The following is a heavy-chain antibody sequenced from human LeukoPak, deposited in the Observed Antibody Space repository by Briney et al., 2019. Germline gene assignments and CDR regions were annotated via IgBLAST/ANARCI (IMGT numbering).Heavy chain of an antibody. CDR2: ISSSSTTI. D-gene: IGHD1-26*01. J-gene: IGHJ4*02. Sequence: GGSLRLSCAASGFTFSSYSMNWVRQAPGKGLEWVSYISSSSTTIYYADSVKGRFTISRENAKNSLYLQMNSLRAEDTAVYYCASKYSGRSKKFYYFDYWGQGTLVTVSS. CDR3: ASKYSGRSKKFYYFDY. CDR1: GFTFSSYS. V-gene: IGHV3-48*01.